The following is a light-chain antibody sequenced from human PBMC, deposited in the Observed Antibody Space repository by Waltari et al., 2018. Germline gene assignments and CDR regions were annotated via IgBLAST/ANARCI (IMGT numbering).Light chain of an antibody. CDR1: ESLVHNDGYLY. CDR2: KVS. Sequence: VVLTQSPLFLPVTLGQPSSISFRAPESLVHNDGYLYLNWFPQRPGQSPRRLFYKVSNRDFGVPDRFSASGSATDFTLNISRVEADDVGVYFCMQPVRWPPGFGPGTRVDIK. J-gene: IGKJ3*01. V-gene: IGKV2-30*02. CDR3: MQPVRWPPG.